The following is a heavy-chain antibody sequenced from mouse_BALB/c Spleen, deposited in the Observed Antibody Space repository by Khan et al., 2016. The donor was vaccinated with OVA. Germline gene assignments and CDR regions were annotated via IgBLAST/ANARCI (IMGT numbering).Heavy chain of an antibody. J-gene: IGHJ2*01. CDR1: GYSITSGYA. D-gene: IGHD1-2*01. CDR3: ERGNYYGYDCYY. CDR2: ISYSGVT. V-gene: IGHV3-2*02. Sequence: EVQLQESGPGLVKPSQSLSLTCTVTGYSITSGYAWNWFRQLPGNKIVWLVDISYSGVTSSTPSLKSRISITRDTSKNQFFLQLNSVTTKDTATYYCERGNYYGYDCYYSGPGATLSASS.